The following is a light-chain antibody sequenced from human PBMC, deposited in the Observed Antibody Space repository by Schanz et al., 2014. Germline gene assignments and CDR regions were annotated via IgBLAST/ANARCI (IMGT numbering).Light chain of an antibody. J-gene: IGKJ1*01. CDR3: QQRGNWPLWT. CDR1: QSIGRY. Sequence: EIVLTQSPATLSLTPGERATLSCRASQSIGRYLAWYQHKPGQAPRLLISDASNRATGIPARFSGSGSGTDFTLTISSLEPEDFEVYYCQQRGNWPLWTFGQGTKVEIK. V-gene: IGKV3-11*01. CDR2: DAS.